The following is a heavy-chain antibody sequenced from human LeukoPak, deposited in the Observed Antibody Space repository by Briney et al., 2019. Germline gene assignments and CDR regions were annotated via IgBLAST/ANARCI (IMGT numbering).Heavy chain of an antibody. V-gene: IGHV4-39*01. CDR3: ARQTGAFDI. J-gene: IGHJ3*02. Sequence: SETLSLTCTVSGGSISSSSYYWGWIRQPPGKGLEWIGSIFYSGSTYYNPSLKSRVTISVDTSKNQFSLRLSSVTAADTAVYYCARQTGAFDIWGQGTVVTVSS. CDR1: GGSISSSSYY. CDR2: IFYSGST.